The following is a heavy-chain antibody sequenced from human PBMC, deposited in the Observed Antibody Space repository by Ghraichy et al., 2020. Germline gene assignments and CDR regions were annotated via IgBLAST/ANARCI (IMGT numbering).Heavy chain of an antibody. D-gene: IGHD3-10*01. Sequence: SETLSLTCTVSGGSISSYYWSWIRQPPGKGLEWIGYIYYSGSTNYNPSLKSRVTISVDTSKNQFSLKLSSVTAADTAVYYCARFEFTMGRGVIFAFEIWGHGTMVTVSS. V-gene: IGHV4-59*12. CDR2: IYYSGST. CDR1: GGSISSYY. J-gene: IGHJ3*02. CDR3: ARFEFTMGRGVIFAFEI.